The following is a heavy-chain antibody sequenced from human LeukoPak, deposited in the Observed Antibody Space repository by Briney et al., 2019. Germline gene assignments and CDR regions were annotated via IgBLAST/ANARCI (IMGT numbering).Heavy chain of an antibody. CDR2: IYSGGST. Sequence: PGGSLRLSCAASGFTFSYYAMRWVRQAPGKGLEWVSVIYSGGSTYYVDSVKGRFTISRDNSKNTLYLQMNSLRADDTAVYYCARAPLPQHDILTGYYVDPYYFDYWGQGTLVTVSS. J-gene: IGHJ4*02. CDR1: GFTFSYYA. D-gene: IGHD3-9*01. V-gene: IGHV3-66*01. CDR3: ARAPLPQHDILTGYYVDPYYFDY.